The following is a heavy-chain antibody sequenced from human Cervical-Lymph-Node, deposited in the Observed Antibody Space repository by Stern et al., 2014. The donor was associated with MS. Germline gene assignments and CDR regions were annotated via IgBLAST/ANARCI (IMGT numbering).Heavy chain of an antibody. Sequence: VQLVESGAEVKKPGSSVKVSCKASGGTFSTQAINWVRQAPGQGLEWVGGIIPIFGTPNSAQKVQDRVTITADESTSTAYMDLSSLRSEDTAVYYCATPSTVTVGGMDVWGQGTTVTVSS. J-gene: IGHJ6*02. CDR3: ATPSTVTVGGMDV. V-gene: IGHV1-69*01. CDR2: IIPIFGTP. D-gene: IGHD4-17*01. CDR1: GGTFSTQA.